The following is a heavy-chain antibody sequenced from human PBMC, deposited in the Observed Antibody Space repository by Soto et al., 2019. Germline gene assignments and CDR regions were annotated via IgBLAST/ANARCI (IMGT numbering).Heavy chain of an antibody. CDR2: IKSEIDGGTS. V-gene: IGHV3-15*07. D-gene: IGHD6-13*01. CDR3: TTEREYSTTWSHLDY. CDR1: DFTFTKAW. J-gene: IGHJ4*02. Sequence: VGSLRLSCAASDFTFTKAWMNWVRQAPGKGLEWVGRIKSEIDGGTSDYAEPVKGRFTISRDDSKTTLYLQMNSLRTEDTAVYFCTTEREYSTTWSHLDYWGQGTQVTVSS.